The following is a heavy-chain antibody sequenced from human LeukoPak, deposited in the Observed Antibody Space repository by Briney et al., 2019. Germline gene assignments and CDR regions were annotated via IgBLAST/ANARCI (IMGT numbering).Heavy chain of an antibody. CDR3: AKGRYGNNWYYFDY. D-gene: IGHD1-1*01. CDR1: GFTFRNYA. J-gene: IGHJ4*02. Sequence: GGSLRLSCVASGFTFRNYAMSWVRQAPGEGLEWVSGISGSGGSTYYAESVKGRFTISRDNSKNTLYLQMSGLRGEDTAVYHCAKGRYGNNWYYFDYWGQGILVAVSS. V-gene: IGHV3-23*01. CDR2: ISGSGGST.